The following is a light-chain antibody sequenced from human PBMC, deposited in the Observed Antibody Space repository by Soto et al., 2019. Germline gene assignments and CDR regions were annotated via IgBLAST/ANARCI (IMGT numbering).Light chain of an antibody. CDR2: AAS. CDR3: QQAQDLSAIT. Sequence: DIQMTQSPSSVSAAVGDTVTITCRASQDISRWLAWYQQKPGKAPKLLIDAASNLQRGFPSRFSGSGSGTDFTLTISRMQPEDFATCHCQQAQDLSAITFGLGTR. V-gene: IGKV1-12*01. J-gene: IGKJ5*01. CDR1: QDISRW.